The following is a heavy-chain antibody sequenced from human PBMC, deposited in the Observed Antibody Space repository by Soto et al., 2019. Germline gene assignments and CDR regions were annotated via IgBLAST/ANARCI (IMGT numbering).Heavy chain of an antibody. V-gene: IGHV4-61*01. CDR2: IYYSGSS. CDR1: GGSVRNGSYY. J-gene: IGHJ4*02. CDR3: ARDQVYYSRWYGFDY. D-gene: IGHD6-13*01. Sequence: SETLSLTCTVSGGSVRNGSYYWSWIRQPPGKGLEWIGNIYYSGSSNYNPSLKRRVTISVDTSKNQFSLKLSSVTAADTAVYYCARDQVYYSRWYGFDYWGQGTLVTVSS.